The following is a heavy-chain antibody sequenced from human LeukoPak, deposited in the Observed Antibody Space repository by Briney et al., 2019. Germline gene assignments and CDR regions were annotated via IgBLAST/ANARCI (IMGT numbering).Heavy chain of an antibody. D-gene: IGHD3-3*01. CDR1: GGSFSGYY. J-gene: IGHJ4*02. CDR2: INHSGST. Sequence: TSETLSLTCAVYGGSFSGYYWSWIRQPPGKGLEWIGEINHSGSTNYNPSLKSRVTISVDTSKNQFSLKLSSVTAADTAVYYCARVNFWSGYHLDYWGQGTLVTVSS. CDR3: ARVNFWSGYHLDY. V-gene: IGHV4-34*09.